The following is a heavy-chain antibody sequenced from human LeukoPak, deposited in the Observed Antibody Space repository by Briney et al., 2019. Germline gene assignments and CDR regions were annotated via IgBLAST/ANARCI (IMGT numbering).Heavy chain of an antibody. Sequence: GGSLRLSCVAAGFTFSSFGMSWVRQAPGKGLEWVSAVNGGGGITYYADSVKGRFTISRDNSNNRLFLQMNSLRAEDTAVYYCAKLARYGGYQVHYFDYWGQGSLVTVSS. CDR3: AKLARYGGYQVHYFDY. D-gene: IGHD5-12*01. J-gene: IGHJ4*02. CDR1: GFTFSSFG. CDR2: VNGGGGIT. V-gene: IGHV3-23*01.